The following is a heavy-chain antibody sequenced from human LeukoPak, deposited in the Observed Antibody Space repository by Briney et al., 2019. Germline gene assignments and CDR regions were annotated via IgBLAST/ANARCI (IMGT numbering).Heavy chain of an antibody. J-gene: IGHJ4*02. Sequence: GASVKVSCKASGGTFSSYAISWVRQAPGQGLEWMGGIIPIFGTANYVQKFQGRVTITADKSTSTSYMELSSLRSEDTAVYYCARSSVVTAMVHLEYWGQGTLVTVSS. CDR3: ARSSVVTAMVHLEY. CDR1: GGTFSSYA. CDR2: IIPIFGTA. V-gene: IGHV1-69*06. D-gene: IGHD2-21*02.